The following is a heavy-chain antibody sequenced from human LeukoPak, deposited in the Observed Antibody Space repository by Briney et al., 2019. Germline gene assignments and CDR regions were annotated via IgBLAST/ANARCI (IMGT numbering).Heavy chain of an antibody. CDR3: AKCEGDDILTGYFYLGDY. J-gene: IGHJ4*02. V-gene: IGHV3-30*18. CDR1: GFTLSSYG. CDR2: ISYDGSNK. D-gene: IGHD3-9*01. Sequence: GGSLRLSCAASGFTLSSYGMHWVRQAPGKGLEWVAVISYDGSNKYYADSVKGRFTISRDNSKNTLYLQMNSLRAEDTAVYYCAKCEGDDILTGYFYLGDYWGQGTLVTVSS.